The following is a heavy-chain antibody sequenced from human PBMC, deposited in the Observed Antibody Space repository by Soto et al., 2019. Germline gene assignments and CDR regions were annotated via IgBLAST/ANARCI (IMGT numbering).Heavy chain of an antibody. J-gene: IGHJ3*02. V-gene: IGHV4-39*01. D-gene: IGHD1-1*01. CDR3: ARRELEPTNNDAFHI. CDR2: IYYSGST. Sequence: PSETLSLTCAVSGGSISSSNHYWDWIRQPPGKGPEWIGRIYYSGSTYYNPSLKSRVTISVDTSKNQFSLKLSSVTVADTAVYYCARRELEPTNNDAFHIWGQGTMVTVSS. CDR1: GGSISSSNHY.